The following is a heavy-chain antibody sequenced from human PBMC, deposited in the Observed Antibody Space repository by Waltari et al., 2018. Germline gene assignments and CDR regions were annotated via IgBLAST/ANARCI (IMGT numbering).Heavy chain of an antibody. Sequence: LQESGPXLVXXSQTLSXTCTXSGGSISSGSYYWSWIRQPAGKGLEWIGRIYTSGSTNYXPSLKSRVTIXVDTSKNQFSLKLSSVTXADTAVYYXAXAIXIFGVSSNWFDXWGQGTLVTVSS. CDR1: GGSISSGSYY. D-gene: IGHD3-3*01. J-gene: IGHJ5*02. CDR2: IYTSGST. V-gene: IGHV4-61*02. CDR3: AXAIXIFGVSSNWFDX.